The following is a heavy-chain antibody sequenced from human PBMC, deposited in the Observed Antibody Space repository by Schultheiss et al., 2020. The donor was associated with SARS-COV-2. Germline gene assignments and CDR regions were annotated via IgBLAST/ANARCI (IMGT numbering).Heavy chain of an antibody. CDR2: IYYSGST. V-gene: IGHV4-39*07. CDR3: ARGRVRGVIFNWFDP. Sequence: SETLSLTCTVSGGSISSSSYYWGWIRQPPGKGLEWIGSIYYSGSTNYNPSLKSRVTISVDTSKNQFSLKLSSVTAADTAVYYCARGRVRGVIFNWFDPWGQGTLVTVSS. CDR1: GGSISSSSYY. D-gene: IGHD3-10*01. J-gene: IGHJ5*02.